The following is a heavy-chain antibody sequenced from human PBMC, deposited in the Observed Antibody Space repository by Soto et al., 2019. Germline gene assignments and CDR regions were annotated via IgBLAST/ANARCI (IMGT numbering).Heavy chain of an antibody. CDR2: IATYNSNK. CDR1: GDTFTNFG. V-gene: IGHV1-18*01. CDR3: ARALRGVFNWFDP. D-gene: IGHD3-10*01. Sequence: ASVKVSCKTSGDTFTNFGLSWVRQAPGQGLEWMGWIATYNSNKNYAQKFQGRLTLTTDTSTSTGYMELKSLEYDDTAVYYCARALRGVFNWFDPWGQVTLVTVSS. J-gene: IGHJ5*02.